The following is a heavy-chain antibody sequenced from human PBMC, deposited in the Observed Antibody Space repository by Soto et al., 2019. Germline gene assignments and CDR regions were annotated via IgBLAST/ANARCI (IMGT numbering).Heavy chain of an antibody. V-gene: IGHV3-33*01. CDR3: ARAGKYGSGIYYYYYMDV. J-gene: IGHJ6*03. CDR1: GFTFSSYG. CDR2: IWYDGSNK. Sequence: GGSLRLSCAASGFTFSSYGMHWVRQAPGKGLEWVAVIWYDGSNKYYADSVKGRFTISRDNSKNTLYLQMNSLRAEDTAVYYCARAGKYGSGIYYYYYMDVWGKGTTVTVSS. D-gene: IGHD3-10*01.